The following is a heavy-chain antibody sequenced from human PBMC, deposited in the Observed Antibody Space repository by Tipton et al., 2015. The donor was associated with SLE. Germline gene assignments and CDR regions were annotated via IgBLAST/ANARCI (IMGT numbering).Heavy chain of an antibody. V-gene: IGHV3-53*05. D-gene: IGHD5-12*01. CDR1: AFSVSAYH. Sequence: SLRLSCAASAFSVSAYHMAWVRQAPGKGLEWVSVSYLGGGTAYADSVKGRFTLSRDTSENTVYLQMNGLRPEDTAVYYCANLERYRGYDYHFDYWGQGTLVTVSS. J-gene: IGHJ4*02. CDR2: SYLGGGT. CDR3: ANLERYRGYDYHFDY.